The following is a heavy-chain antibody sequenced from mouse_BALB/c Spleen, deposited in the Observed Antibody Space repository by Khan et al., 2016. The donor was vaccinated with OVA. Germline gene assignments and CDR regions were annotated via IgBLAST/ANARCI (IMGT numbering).Heavy chain of an antibody. CDR2: IYPGTNNS. Sequence: QVQLKESGAELVRPGASVKLTCKTSGYIFTSYWIHWVKQRSGQGLEWIARIYPGTNNSYYNENFKDKATLTADKSSSTAYMQLSSLKSEDSDVYVCAREKAVYHFDHWGQGTTLTVSS. CDR3: AREKAVYHFDH. V-gene: IGHV1-76*01. J-gene: IGHJ2*01. CDR1: GYIFTSYW. D-gene: IGHD3-3*01.